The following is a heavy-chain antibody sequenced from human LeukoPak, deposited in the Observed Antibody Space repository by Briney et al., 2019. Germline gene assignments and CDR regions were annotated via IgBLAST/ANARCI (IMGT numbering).Heavy chain of an antibody. V-gene: IGHV3-23*01. D-gene: IGHD4-17*01. CDR1: RFTFSSYA. CDR2: ISGSGSST. CDR3: ARKDGDRSLSASFDY. J-gene: IGHJ4*02. Sequence: GGSLSLPRAASRFTFSSYAMSWVRQAPGKGLEWVSAISGSGSSTYYADSVKGRFTISRNNSKNTLYLQMNSLRAEDTAVYYCARKDGDRSLSASFDYRGQGTLVTVSS.